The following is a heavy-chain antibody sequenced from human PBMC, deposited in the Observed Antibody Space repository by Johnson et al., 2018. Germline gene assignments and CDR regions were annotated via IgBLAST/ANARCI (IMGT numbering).Heavy chain of an antibody. CDR1: GFTFSSYG. J-gene: IGHJ6*02. CDR2: LWYDGSNK. CDR3: ARARSWGIQLYDYYYGLDG. D-gene: IGHD5-18*01. Sequence: VQLVETGGGVVQPGRSLRLSCAASGFTFSSYGMHWVRQAPGKGLVWVAVLWYDGSNKYYADSVKGRFTISRDNSKNTLYLQMNSLRAAGTAVYYCARARSWGIQLYDYYYGLDGWGQGTAVTVSS. V-gene: IGHV3-33*01.